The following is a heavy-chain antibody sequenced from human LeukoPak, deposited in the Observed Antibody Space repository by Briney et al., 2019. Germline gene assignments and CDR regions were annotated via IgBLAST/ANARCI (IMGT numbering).Heavy chain of an antibody. J-gene: IGHJ5*02. CDR2: TYYSGST. CDR3: ARDRTGNNWFDP. CDR1: GGSISNYY. D-gene: IGHD1-1*01. Sequence: PSETLSLTCSVSGGSISNYYWSWIRLPPGKGLEWIGYTYYSGSTNYNPSLKSRVTISVDTSKNQFSLRLSSVTAADTAVYYCARDRTGNNWFDPWGQGTLVTVSS. V-gene: IGHV4-59*01.